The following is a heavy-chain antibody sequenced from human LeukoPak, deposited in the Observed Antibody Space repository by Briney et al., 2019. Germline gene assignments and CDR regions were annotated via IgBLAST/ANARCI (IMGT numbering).Heavy chain of an antibody. D-gene: IGHD3-10*01. CDR2: INWSGDRI. CDR1: GFTFSDYY. CDR3: ARADGSGRK. Sequence: GGSLRLSCAASGFTFSDYYMSWIRQAPGKGLEWVSGINWSGDRIGYADSVKGRFTISRDNAKNSLYLQMNSLRAEDTAVYYCARADGSGRKWGQGTLVTVSS. V-gene: IGHV3-11*04. J-gene: IGHJ4*02.